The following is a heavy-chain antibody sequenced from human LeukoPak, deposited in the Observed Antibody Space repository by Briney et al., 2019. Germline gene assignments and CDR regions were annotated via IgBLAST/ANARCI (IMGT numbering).Heavy chain of an antibody. V-gene: IGHV3-30*02. D-gene: IGHD3-10*01. CDR2: IRYDGSNK. Sequence: GGSLRLSCAASGFTFSSYGMHWVRQAPGKGLEWVAFIRYDGSNKYYADSVKGRFTISRDNAKNSVYLQMNSLRAEDTAVYYCAKEAVLWFGELSIGYYYYYMDVWGKGTTVTISS. J-gene: IGHJ6*03. CDR1: GFTFSSYG. CDR3: AKEAVLWFGELSIGYYYYYMDV.